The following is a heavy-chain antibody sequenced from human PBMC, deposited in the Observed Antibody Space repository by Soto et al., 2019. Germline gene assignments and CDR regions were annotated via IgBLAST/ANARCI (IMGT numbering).Heavy chain of an antibody. CDR3: ATPGYCSGGSCYKGAAAFDI. J-gene: IGHJ3*02. D-gene: IGHD2-15*01. CDR1: GYTLTELS. CDR2: FDPEDGET. V-gene: IGHV1-24*01. Sequence: ASVKVSCKVSGYTLTELSMHWVRQAPGKGLEWMGGFDPEDGETIYAQKFQGRVTMTEDTSTDTAYMELSSLRSEDTAVYYCATPGYCSGGSCYKGAAAFDIWGQGTVVTVSS.